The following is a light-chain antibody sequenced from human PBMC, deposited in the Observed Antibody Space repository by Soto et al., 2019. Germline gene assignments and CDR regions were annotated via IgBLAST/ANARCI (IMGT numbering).Light chain of an antibody. V-gene: IGKV1-5*03. CDR3: QRYSDYQYI. J-gene: IGKJ2*01. Sequence: DIQMTQSPSTLSASVGDRVTITCRASQSITTWLAWYQQKPGKAPKLLIYKATNLQSGVPSRFSGSGSGTEFSLTISSIQPDDFATYYCQRYSDYQYIFGQGTKLAIK. CDR2: KAT. CDR1: QSITTW.